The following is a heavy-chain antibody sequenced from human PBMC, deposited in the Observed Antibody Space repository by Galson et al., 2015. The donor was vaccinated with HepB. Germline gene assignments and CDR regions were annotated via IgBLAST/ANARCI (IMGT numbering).Heavy chain of an antibody. V-gene: IGHV3-30-3*01. CDR2: ISYDGSNK. CDR1: GFAFSSYA. J-gene: IGHJ4*02. CDR3: AREDYYDSSGYYYGDYYYMLH. D-gene: IGHD3-22*01. Sequence: SLRLSCAASGFAFSSYAMSWVRQAPGKGLEWVAVISYDGSNKYYADSVKGRFTISRDNSKNTLYLQMNSLRAEDTAVYYCAREDYYDSSGYYYGDYYYMLHWGQGTLVTVSS.